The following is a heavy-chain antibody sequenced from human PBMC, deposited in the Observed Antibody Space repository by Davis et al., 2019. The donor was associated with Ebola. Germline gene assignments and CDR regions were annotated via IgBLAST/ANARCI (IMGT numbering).Heavy chain of an antibody. Sequence: GESLKISCAASGFTFSSYTMHWVRQAPGKGLEWVAVISYDGSNKYYADSVKGRFTISRDNSKNTLYLQMNSLRAEDTAVYYCAKGVATIFGVVTDYYYYGMDVWGQGTTVTVSS. J-gene: IGHJ6*02. V-gene: IGHV3-30*01. D-gene: IGHD3-3*01. CDR2: ISYDGSNK. CDR3: AKGVATIFGVVTDYYYYGMDV. CDR1: GFTFSSYT.